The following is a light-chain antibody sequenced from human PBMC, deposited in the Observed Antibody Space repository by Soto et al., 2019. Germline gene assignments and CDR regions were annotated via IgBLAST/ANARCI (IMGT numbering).Light chain of an antibody. V-gene: IGKV3-11*01. CDR1: QNIGSY. CDR3: QQRGDWVT. Sequence: EIVLTQSPATLSLSPGERATLSCRATQNIGSYLAWYQHRPGQAPRLLIYDASNRATGIPDRFSSSGSGTDFTLTINSLEPEDFAVYYCQQRGDWVTFGGGTKVDIK. CDR2: DAS. J-gene: IGKJ4*01.